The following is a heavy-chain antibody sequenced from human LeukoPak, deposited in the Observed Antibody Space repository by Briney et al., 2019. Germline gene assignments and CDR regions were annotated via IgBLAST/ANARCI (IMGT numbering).Heavy chain of an antibody. CDR1: GYTFSSYA. Sequence: VASVKVSCKASGYTFSSYAMHWVRQAPGQRLEWMGWINVGNGNTKYSQKFQGRVTFTRDTSASTSYMELSSLTSEDTAVYYCARGGIGSWPFDSWGQGTLVTVSS. CDR2: INVGNGNT. J-gene: IGHJ4*02. D-gene: IGHD6-13*01. V-gene: IGHV1-3*01. CDR3: ARGGIGSWPFDS.